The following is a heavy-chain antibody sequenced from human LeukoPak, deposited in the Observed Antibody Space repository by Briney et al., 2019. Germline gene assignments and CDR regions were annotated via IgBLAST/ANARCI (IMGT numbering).Heavy chain of an antibody. V-gene: IGHV3-21*01. Sequence: GGSLRLSCAASGFTFSSYSMNWVRQAPGKGLEWVSSISSSSSYIYYADSVKGRFTISRDNAKNSLYLQMNSLRAEDTAVYYCARDWGYYYDSSDIDYWGQGTLVTVSS. CDR2: ISSSSSYI. D-gene: IGHD3-22*01. CDR3: ARDWGYYYDSSDIDY. CDR1: GFTFSSYS. J-gene: IGHJ4*02.